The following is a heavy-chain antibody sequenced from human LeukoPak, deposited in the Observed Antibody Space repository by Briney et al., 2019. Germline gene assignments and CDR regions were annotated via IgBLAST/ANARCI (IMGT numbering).Heavy chain of an antibody. J-gene: IGHJ4*02. CDR1: GFTFSSYS. CDR3: ARGGPRGVGLAY. Sequence: KPGGSLRLSCAVSGFTFSSYSMTWVRQAPGRGLEWVSSISSTTSYIFHADSVKGRFTISRDNAKNSLYLQMNSLRGEDTAVYYCARGGPRGVGLAYWGQGALVTVSS. CDR2: ISSTTSYI. V-gene: IGHV3-21*01. D-gene: IGHD3-10*01.